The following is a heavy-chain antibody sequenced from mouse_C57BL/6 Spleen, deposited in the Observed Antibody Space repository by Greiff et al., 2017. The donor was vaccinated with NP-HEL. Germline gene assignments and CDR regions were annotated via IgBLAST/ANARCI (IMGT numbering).Heavy chain of an antibody. CDR3: ARPLYYGSPWFAY. CDR1: GYTFTSYD. D-gene: IGHD1-1*01. Sequence: VKVVESGPELVKPGASVKLSCKASGYTFTSYDINWVKQRPGQGLEWIGWIYPRDGSTKYNEKFKGKATLTVDTSSSTAYMELHSLTSEDSAVYFCARPLYYGSPWFAYWGQGTLVTVSA. CDR2: IYPRDGST. J-gene: IGHJ3*01. V-gene: IGHV1-85*01.